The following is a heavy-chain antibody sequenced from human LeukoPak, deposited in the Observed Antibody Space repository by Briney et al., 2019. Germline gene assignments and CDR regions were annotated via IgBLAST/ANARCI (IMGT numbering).Heavy chain of an antibody. D-gene: IGHD3-10*01. CDR3: AKGSTMVRGAPADY. CDR2: ISWDGGST. V-gene: IGHV3-43*01. CDR1: GFTFDDYT. J-gene: IGHJ4*02. Sequence: GGSLRLSCAASGFTFDDYTMHWVRQAPGKGLEWVSLISWDGGSTYYADSVKGRFTISRDNSKNSLYLQMNSLRTEDTALYYCAKGSTMVRGAPADYWGQGTLVTVSS.